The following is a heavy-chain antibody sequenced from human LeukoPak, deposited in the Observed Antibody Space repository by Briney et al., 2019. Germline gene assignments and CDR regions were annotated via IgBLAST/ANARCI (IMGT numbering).Heavy chain of an antibody. D-gene: IGHD5-18*01. V-gene: IGHV4-34*01. CDR2: INHSGST. J-gene: IGHJ5*02. CDR1: GGSISSYY. Sequence: SETLSLTCTVSGGSISSYYWSWIRQPPGKGLEWIGEINHSGSTNYNPSLKSRVTISVDTSKNQFSLKLSSVTAADTAVYYCARGQKRGYSYGRNPFDPWGQGTLVTVSS. CDR3: ARGQKRGYSYGRNPFDP.